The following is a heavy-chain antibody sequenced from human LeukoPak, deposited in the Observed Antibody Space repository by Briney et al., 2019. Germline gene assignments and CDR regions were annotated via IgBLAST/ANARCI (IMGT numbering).Heavy chain of an antibody. V-gene: IGHV3-30*02. CDR1: GFTFSSYG. Sequence: GGSLRLSCAASGFTFSSYGMHWVRQAPGKGLEWVAFIRYDGSIKYYADSVKGRFTISRDNSKNTLYLQMNSLRAEDTAVYYCAKGYYGSGSYGWFDYWGQGTLVTVSS. J-gene: IGHJ4*02. CDR3: AKGYYGSGSYGWFDY. CDR2: IRYDGSIK. D-gene: IGHD3-10*01.